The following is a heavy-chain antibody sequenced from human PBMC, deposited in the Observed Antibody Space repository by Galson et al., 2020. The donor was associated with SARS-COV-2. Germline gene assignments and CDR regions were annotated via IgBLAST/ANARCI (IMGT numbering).Heavy chain of an antibody. CDR2: IWYDGSNQ. CDR1: GFTFSTYG. D-gene: IGHD3-10*01. Sequence: GESLKISCAASGFTFSTYGMHWVRQAPGKGLEWVAVIWYDGSNQYFGDSVKGRFTISRDNSKNTLFLQMNTLRAEDTAVYYCAREMVRGGHSAFDIWGRGTLVTVSS. V-gene: IGHV3-33*01. CDR3: AREMVRGGHSAFDI. J-gene: IGHJ2*01.